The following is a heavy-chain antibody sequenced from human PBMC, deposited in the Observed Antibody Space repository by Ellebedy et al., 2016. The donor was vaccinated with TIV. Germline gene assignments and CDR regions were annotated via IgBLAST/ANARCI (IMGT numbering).Heavy chain of an antibody. Sequence: GESLKISCAASGFTFSSYAMHWVRQAPGKGLEWVAVISYDGSNKYYADSVKGRFTISRDNSKNTLYLQMNSLRAEDTAVYYCAKGPPLWFGELRSVYYFDYWGQGTLVTVSS. J-gene: IGHJ4*02. D-gene: IGHD3-10*01. V-gene: IGHV3-30-3*01. CDR2: ISYDGSNK. CDR1: GFTFSSYA. CDR3: AKGPPLWFGELRSVYYFDY.